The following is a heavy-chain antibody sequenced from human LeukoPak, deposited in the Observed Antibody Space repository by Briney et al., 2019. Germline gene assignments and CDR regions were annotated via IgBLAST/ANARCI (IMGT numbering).Heavy chain of an antibody. V-gene: IGHV3-53*01. CDR1: GFTVSNNY. D-gene: IGHD2-15*01. CDR2: IYSGGNT. Sequence: GGSLRLSCAAIGFTVSNNYMSRVRQAPGKGLEWVSVIYSGGNTYYADSVKGRFTISRDNSKNTLYLQMNSLRAEDTAVYYCASTHLGYCSSVSCQNDYWGQGTLVTVSS. J-gene: IGHJ4*02. CDR3: ASTHLGYCSSVSCQNDY.